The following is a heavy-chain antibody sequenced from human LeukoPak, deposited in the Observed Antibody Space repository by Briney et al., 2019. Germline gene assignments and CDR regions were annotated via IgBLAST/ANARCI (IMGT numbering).Heavy chain of an antibody. Sequence: ASLKVSCKAPGYTFTSSGISCVRQAPGQGLEWMGCISAYNGKTNYAQKPQGRVTMTTDTSTRTAYMERKSLRSDDTAVYYCARGPSYCGGDCYSGSPHDFDYWGQGTLVTVSS. CDR1: GYTFTSSG. V-gene: IGHV1-18*01. CDR3: ARGPSYCGGDCYSGSPHDFDY. J-gene: IGHJ4*02. CDR2: ISAYNGKT. D-gene: IGHD2-21*02.